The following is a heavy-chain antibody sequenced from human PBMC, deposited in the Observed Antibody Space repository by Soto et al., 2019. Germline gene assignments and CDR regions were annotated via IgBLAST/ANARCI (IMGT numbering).Heavy chain of an antibody. CDR3: AKAYIVTTNWFVP. CDR1: GESFLGYY. J-gene: IGHJ5*02. CDR2: INHRGST. Sequence: QVHLQQWGAGLLKPSETLSLTCAVYGESFLGYYWTWIRQPPGKGLEWIGEINHRGSTNYNPSLKSRVTVSIDTSKNQFSMKLTSVTAANPSVYDSAKAYIVTTNWFVPWGQGSRVTVSS. V-gene: IGHV4-34*02. D-gene: IGHD5-12*01.